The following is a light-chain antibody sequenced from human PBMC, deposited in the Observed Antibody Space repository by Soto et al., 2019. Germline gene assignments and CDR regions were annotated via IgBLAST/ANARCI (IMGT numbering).Light chain of an antibody. CDR1: QSVTGTN. J-gene: IGKJ2*01. CDR3: HQYGSSLGT. V-gene: IGKV3-20*01. CDR2: DAV. Sequence: EIVLTQSPGTLSLSPGEGATLSCRASQSVTGTNLAWYQQRPGQAPRLLIYDAVRRATGIPDRFSGSGSGTDLTLTISRLEPEDFAVYYCHQYGSSLGTFGQGTKVEI.